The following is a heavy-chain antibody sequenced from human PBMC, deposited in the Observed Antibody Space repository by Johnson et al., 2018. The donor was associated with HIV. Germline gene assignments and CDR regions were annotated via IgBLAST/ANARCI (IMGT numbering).Heavy chain of an antibody. CDR1: GFTFSSYA. Sequence: QVQLVESGGGEVQPGRSLRLSCAASGFTFSSYAMHWVRQAPGKGLEWVAVISYDGSNKYYVDSVKGRFTISRDNAKNSLYLQMNSLRAEDTAVYYCAREKIKGYAFDIWGQGTMVTVSS. V-gene: IGHV3-30*04. D-gene: IGHD3-16*01. CDR2: ISYDGSNK. CDR3: AREKIKGYAFDI. J-gene: IGHJ3*02.